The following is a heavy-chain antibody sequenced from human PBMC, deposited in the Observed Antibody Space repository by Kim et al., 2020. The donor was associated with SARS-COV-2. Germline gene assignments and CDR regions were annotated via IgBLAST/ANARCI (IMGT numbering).Heavy chain of an antibody. J-gene: IGHJ5*02. CDR1: GGSISSGSYY. CDR2: LYTSGST. V-gene: IGHV4-61*02. D-gene: IGHD3-22*01. CDR3: ARDPYYYGSSGYYQNWFDP. Sequence: SETLSLTCTVSGGSISSGSYYWSWIRQPAGKGLEWIGRLYTSGSTTYNPPLKSRVTILVDTSKNQFSLKLSSVTAAETAVYYCARDPYYYGSSGYYQNWFDPWGQGSQVSVST.